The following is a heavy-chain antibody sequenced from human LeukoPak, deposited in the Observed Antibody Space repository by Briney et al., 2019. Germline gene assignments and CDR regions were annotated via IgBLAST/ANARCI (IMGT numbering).Heavy chain of an antibody. CDR1: GFTFSNYW. V-gene: IGHV3-74*01. CDR3: AREGQWLALDY. Sequence: GGSLRLSCAASGFTFSNYWMDWVRQAPGKGLVWVSRIKTDGSITSYADSVKGRFTISRDNAKNTLYLQMNSLRAEDTAVYYCAREGQWLALDYSGQGTLLTVSS. J-gene: IGHJ4*02. CDR2: IKTDGSIT. D-gene: IGHD6-19*01.